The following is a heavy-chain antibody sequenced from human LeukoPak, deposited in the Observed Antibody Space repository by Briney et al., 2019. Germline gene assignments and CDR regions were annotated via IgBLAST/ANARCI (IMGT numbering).Heavy chain of an antibody. V-gene: IGHV4-61*02. CDR1: GGSISSDSYY. D-gene: IGHD6-19*01. J-gene: IGHJ4*02. CDR2: IYTSGST. Sequence: SQTLSLTCTVSGGSISSDSYYWSWIRQPAGKGLEWIGRIYTSGSTNYNPSLKSRVTISVDTSKNQFSLKLSSVTAADTAVYYCARQTAVAGISLWGQGTLVTVSS. CDR3: ARQTAVAGISL.